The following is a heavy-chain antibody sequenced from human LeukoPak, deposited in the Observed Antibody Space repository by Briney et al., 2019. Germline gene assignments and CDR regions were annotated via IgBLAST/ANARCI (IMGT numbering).Heavy chain of an antibody. CDR1: GGSISSYY. CDR2: IYYSGST. Sequence: SETLSLTCTVSGGSISSYYWSWIRQPPGKRLEWIGYIYYSGSTNYNPSLKSRVTISVDTSKNQFSLKLSSVTAADTAVYYCAREVNYGDLNVFDYWGQGTLVTVSS. V-gene: IGHV4-59*01. J-gene: IGHJ4*02. D-gene: IGHD4-17*01. CDR3: AREVNYGDLNVFDY.